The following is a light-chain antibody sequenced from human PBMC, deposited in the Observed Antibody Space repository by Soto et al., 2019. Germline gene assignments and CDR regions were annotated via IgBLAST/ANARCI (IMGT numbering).Light chain of an antibody. J-gene: IGLJ1*01. CDR3: SSYTSSSTYV. Sequence: SVLTQPASVSGSPGQSITISCTGTSTDIGRYNYVSWCQQHPGKAPKLMIYDVSNRPSGVSNRFSGSKSGNTASLTISGLQAEDEADYYCSSYTSSSTYVFGTGTKVTVL. CDR1: STDIGRYNY. V-gene: IGLV2-14*03. CDR2: DVS.